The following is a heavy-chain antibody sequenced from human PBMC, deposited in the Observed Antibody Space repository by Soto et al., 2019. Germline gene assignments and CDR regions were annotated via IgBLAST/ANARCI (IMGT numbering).Heavy chain of an antibody. CDR2: ISSSSSYI. J-gene: IGHJ6*02. CDR1: GFTFSSYS. Sequence: EVQLVESGGGLVKPGGSLRLSCAASGFTFSSYSMNWFRQAPGKGLEWVSSISSSSSYIYYADSVKGRFTISRDNAKNSLYLQMNSLRAEDTAVYYCARDLMYSSGPQGDYGMDVWGQGTTVTVSS. CDR3: ARDLMYSSGPQGDYGMDV. D-gene: IGHD3-22*01. V-gene: IGHV3-21*01.